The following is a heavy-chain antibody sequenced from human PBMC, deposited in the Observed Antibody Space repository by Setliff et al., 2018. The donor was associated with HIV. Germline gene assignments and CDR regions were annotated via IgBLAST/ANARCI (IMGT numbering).Heavy chain of an antibody. CDR2: ISSDGSST. V-gene: IGHV3-74*01. Sequence: GSLRLSCAVSGFTFSSYWMHWVRQAPGKGLVWVSRISSDGSSTSYADSVKGRFTISRDNAKNTLYLQMHSLRAEDTGIYYCARRPLYYFDYWGQGTLVTVSS. J-gene: IGHJ4*02. CDR1: GFTFSSYW. CDR3: ARRPLYYFDY.